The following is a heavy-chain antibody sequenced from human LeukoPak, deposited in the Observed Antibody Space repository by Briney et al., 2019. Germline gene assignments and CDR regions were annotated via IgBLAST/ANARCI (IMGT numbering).Heavy chain of an antibody. V-gene: IGHV3-21*01. Sequence: PGGSLRLSCAASGFTFSSYSMNWVRQAPGKGLEWVSSISSSSRYIYYADSVKGRFTISRDNAKNSLYLQMNSLRAEDTAVYYCARVAVRGYYYGMDVWGQGTTVTVSS. J-gene: IGHJ6*02. CDR3: ARVAVRGYYYGMDV. D-gene: IGHD3-10*01. CDR2: ISSSSRYI. CDR1: GFTFSSYS.